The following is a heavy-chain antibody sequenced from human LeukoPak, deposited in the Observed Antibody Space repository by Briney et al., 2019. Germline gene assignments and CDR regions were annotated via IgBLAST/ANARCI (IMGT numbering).Heavy chain of an antibody. D-gene: IGHD2-15*01. V-gene: IGHV3-7*04. Sequence: GGSLRLSCAASGFTFSSYRMSWVRQAPGKRLECVANIKQDGSEKYYVDSVKGRFTISRDNAKNSLYLQMNRLRAEDTAVYYCARDRCRYCSGGSCSRFDYWGQGTLVTVSS. CDR3: ARDRCRYCSGGSCSRFDY. CDR1: GFTFSSYR. J-gene: IGHJ4*02. CDR2: IKQDGSEK.